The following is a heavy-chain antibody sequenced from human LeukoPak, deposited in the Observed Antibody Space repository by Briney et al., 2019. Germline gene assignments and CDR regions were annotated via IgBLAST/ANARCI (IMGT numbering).Heavy chain of an antibody. Sequence: GGSLRLSCAASGFTVSSNYMSWVRQAPGKGLEWVSVIYSGGSTYYADSVKGRFTISRDNSKNTLYLQMNSLGAEDTAVYYCARDSGEGSYYYYYYGMDVWGQGTTVTVSS. D-gene: IGHD7-27*01. CDR1: GFTVSSNY. V-gene: IGHV3-66*01. J-gene: IGHJ6*02. CDR3: ARDSGEGSYYYYYYGMDV. CDR2: IYSGGST.